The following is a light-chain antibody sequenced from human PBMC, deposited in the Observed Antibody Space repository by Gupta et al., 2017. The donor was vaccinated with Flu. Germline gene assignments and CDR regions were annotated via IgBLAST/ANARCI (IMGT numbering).Light chain of an antibody. CDR2: GAS. CDR1: QSVSSSY. Sequence: EIVLTKSPGTLSMSLGERATLACRARQSVSSSYLAWYQQKPGQAPRLLIYGASSRATGIPDRFSGSGSGTDFTLTISRLEPEDFAVYYCQQYGSSPWTFGQGTKVEIK. V-gene: IGKV3-20*01. CDR3: QQYGSSPWT. J-gene: IGKJ1*01.